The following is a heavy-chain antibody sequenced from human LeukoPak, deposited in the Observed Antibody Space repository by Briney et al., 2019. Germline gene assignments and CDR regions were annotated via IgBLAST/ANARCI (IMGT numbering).Heavy chain of an antibody. CDR1: GYSISSGYY. CDR3: ARHPTSSGDSAEDY. D-gene: IGHD6-25*01. J-gene: IGHJ4*02. V-gene: IGHV4-38-2*01. CDR2: IYHSGST. Sequence: PSETLSLTCAVSGYSISSGYYWGWIRQPPGKGLEWIGSIYHSGSTNYNPSLKGRVTISVDTSKNQFSLKLSSVTAADTAVYYCARHPTSSGDSAEDYWGQGTLVTVSS.